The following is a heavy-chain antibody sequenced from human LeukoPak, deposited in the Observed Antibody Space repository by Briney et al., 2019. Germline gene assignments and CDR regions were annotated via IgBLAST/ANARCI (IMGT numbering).Heavy chain of an antibody. V-gene: IGHV5-51*01. CDR2: IYPGDSDT. CDR3: ARQNDFRLDY. CDR1: GYTFSSYW. Sequence: GESLKISCKGSGYTFSSYWIGWVRQMPGKGLEWVGIIYPGDSDTRYSPSLQGQVTISVDTSIGTAYLQWSSLKASDTAIYYCARQNDFRLDYWGQGTLVTVSS. J-gene: IGHJ4*02. D-gene: IGHD3-3*01.